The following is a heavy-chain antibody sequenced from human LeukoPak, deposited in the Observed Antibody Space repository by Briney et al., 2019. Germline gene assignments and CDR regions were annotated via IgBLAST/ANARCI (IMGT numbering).Heavy chain of an antibody. J-gene: IGHJ6*02. Sequence: GGSLRLSWAASGFTFSGSAMHWVRQASGKGLEWVGRIRSKANSYATAYAASVKGRFTISRDDSKNTAYLQMNSLKTEDTAVYYCTGGYGDPSYYYYGMDVWGQGTTVTVSS. CDR2: IRSKANSYAT. V-gene: IGHV3-73*01. CDR1: GFTFSGSA. D-gene: IGHD4-17*01. CDR3: TGGYGDPSYYYYGMDV.